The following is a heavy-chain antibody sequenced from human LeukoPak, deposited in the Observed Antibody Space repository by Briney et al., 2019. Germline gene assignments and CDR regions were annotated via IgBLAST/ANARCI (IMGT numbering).Heavy chain of an antibody. CDR3: ARDRVAARPHYYYYYGMDV. V-gene: IGHV3-48*03. Sequence: XXGFXFSXYEMNWVRQAPGKGLEGVSYXSSXGSTIYYADSVKGRFTISRDNAKNSLYLQMNSLRAEDTAVYYCARDRVAARPHYYYYYGMDVWGQGTTVTVSS. CDR2: XSSXGSTI. J-gene: IGHJ6*02. CDR1: GFXFSXYE. D-gene: IGHD6-6*01.